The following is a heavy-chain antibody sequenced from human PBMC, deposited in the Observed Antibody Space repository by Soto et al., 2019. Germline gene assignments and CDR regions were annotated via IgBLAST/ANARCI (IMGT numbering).Heavy chain of an antibody. CDR3: AKDLGELETYFDY. Sequence: PGGSLRLSCAASGFTFSSYAMSWVRQAPGRGLEWVSAISGSGGSTYYADSVKGRFTISRDNSKNTLYLQMNSLRAEDTAVYYCAKDLGELETYFDYWGQGPLVTVSS. CDR1: GFTFSSYA. CDR2: ISGSGGST. D-gene: IGHD1-26*01. J-gene: IGHJ4*02. V-gene: IGHV3-23*01.